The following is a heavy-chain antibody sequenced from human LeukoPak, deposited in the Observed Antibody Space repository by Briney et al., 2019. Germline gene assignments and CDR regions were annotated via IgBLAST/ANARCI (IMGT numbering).Heavy chain of an antibody. CDR2: ISGSGGST. J-gene: IGHJ4*02. Sequence: GGSLRLSCVPSGFTFSSYAMSWVRQAPGKGLEWVSSISGSGGSTHYADSVKGRFTISRDNAKNSLYLQMNSLRDEDTAVYYCARLESVVATTVDYWGQGALVTVSS. D-gene: IGHD5-12*01. CDR1: GFTFSSYA. V-gene: IGHV3-23*01. CDR3: ARLESVVATTVDY.